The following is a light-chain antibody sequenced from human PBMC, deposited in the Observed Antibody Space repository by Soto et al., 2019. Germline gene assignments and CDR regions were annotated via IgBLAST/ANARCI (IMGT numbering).Light chain of an antibody. Sequence: QSVLTQPPSVSGAPGQSVTISCTGRSSNIGANYDVHWYQHLPGTAPKLLIYGNSNRPSGVPDRFSGSKSGTSASLAITGLQAEDEADYYCQSYDSSLSGYVVGTGTKGTVL. CDR3: QSYDSSLSGYV. CDR1: SSNIGANYD. CDR2: GNS. V-gene: IGLV1-40*01. J-gene: IGLJ1*01.